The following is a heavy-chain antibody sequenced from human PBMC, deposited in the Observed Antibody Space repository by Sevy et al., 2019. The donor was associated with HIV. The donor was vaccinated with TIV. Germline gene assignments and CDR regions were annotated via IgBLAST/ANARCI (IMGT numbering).Heavy chain of an antibody. CDR1: GFTFSNYW. CDR3: GTFKEVG. V-gene: IGHV3-7*01. Sequence: GGYLRLSCAASGFTFSNYWMSWVRQAPGKGLEWVANIKQDGSQKYYVDSVKGRFTISRDNAKNSLFLQMNSLRAEDTAVHYRGTFKEVGWGQGTLVTVSS. CDR2: IKQDGSQK. D-gene: IGHD1-26*01. J-gene: IGHJ4*02.